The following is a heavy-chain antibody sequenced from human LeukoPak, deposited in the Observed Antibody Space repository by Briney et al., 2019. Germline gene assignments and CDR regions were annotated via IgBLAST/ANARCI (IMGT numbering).Heavy chain of an antibody. J-gene: IGHJ4*02. Sequence: PGRSLRLSCAASGFTFSSYGMHWVRQAPGKGLEWVAIISYDGNDKYYADSVKGRFTISRDNSKNTLYLQMNSLIAEDTAVYYCTRGYGSFDNWGQGTLVIVSS. V-gene: IGHV3-30*03. CDR2: ISYDGNDK. CDR3: TRGYGSFDN. CDR1: GFTFSSYG. D-gene: IGHD3-10*01.